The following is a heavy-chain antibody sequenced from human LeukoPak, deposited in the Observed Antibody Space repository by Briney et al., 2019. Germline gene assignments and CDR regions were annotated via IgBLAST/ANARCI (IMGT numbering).Heavy chain of an antibody. J-gene: IGHJ4*02. CDR3: ARWGYSYGIDY. CDR2: IFYSGST. CDR1: GGSISSSSYY. Sequence: SETLSLTCTVSGGSISSSSYYWGWIRQPPGEGLEWIGNIFYSGSTYCNPSLKSRVTISVDTSKNQFSLKLSSVTAADTAVYYCARWGYSYGIDYWGQGTLVTVSS. D-gene: IGHD5-18*01. V-gene: IGHV4-39*01.